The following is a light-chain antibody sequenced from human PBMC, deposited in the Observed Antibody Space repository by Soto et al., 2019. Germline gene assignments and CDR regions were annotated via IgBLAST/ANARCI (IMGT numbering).Light chain of an antibody. CDR2: AAS. CDR1: QSISSF. Sequence: DIQMTQSPSSLSVSVGDRVTITCRASQSISSFSNWYQQTPGEAPKLLIYAASTLQSGVPSRFSGSGSVTDFTLTISSLQPEDFATYFCQQTYTIPHTFGQGTKVAIK. J-gene: IGKJ2*01. V-gene: IGKV1-39*01. CDR3: QQTYTIPHT.